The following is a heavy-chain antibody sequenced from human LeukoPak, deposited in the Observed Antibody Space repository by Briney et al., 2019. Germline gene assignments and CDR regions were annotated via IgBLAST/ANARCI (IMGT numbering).Heavy chain of an antibody. CDR1: GFTFDDYA. V-gene: IGHV3-9*01. Sequence: PGRSPRLSCAASGFTFDDYAMHWVRQAPGKGLEWVSGISWNSGSIGYADSVKGRFTISRDNAKNSLYLQMNSLRAEDTALYYCAKDQSYGGRAGFDYWGQGTLVTVSS. CDR2: ISWNSGSI. J-gene: IGHJ4*02. CDR3: AKDQSYGGRAGFDY. D-gene: IGHD4-23*01.